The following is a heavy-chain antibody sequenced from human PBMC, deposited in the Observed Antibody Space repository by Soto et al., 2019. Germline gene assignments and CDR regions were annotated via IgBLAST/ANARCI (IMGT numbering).Heavy chain of an antibody. CDR1: GYTFTSYG. CDR3: GRVITGTTFYYYSGMDV. J-gene: IGHJ6*02. CDR2: ISAYNGNT. V-gene: IGHV1-18*01. Sequence: QVQLVQSGAEVKKPGASVKVSCKASGYTFTSYGINWVRQAPGQGLEWMGWISAYNGNTNYAQKLQGRVTMTTDTSTTTAYMELRSLRSDDTAVYYCGRVITGTTFYYYSGMDVWGQGTTVTVSS. D-gene: IGHD1-7*01.